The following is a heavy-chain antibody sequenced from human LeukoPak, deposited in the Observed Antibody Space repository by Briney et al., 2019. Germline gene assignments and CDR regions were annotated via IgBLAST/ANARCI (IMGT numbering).Heavy chain of an antibody. J-gene: IGHJ4*02. CDR1: GGSISNYY. Sequence: SETLSLTCTVSGGSISNYYWSWIRQPPGKGLEWIGYIYYSGSTNYNPSLKSRVTISVDTSKNQFSLKLSSVTAADTAVYYCARAGGYCSSTSCYLFDYWGQGTLATVSS. V-gene: IGHV4-59*01. CDR3: ARAGGYCSSTSCYLFDY. D-gene: IGHD2-2*01. CDR2: IYYSGST.